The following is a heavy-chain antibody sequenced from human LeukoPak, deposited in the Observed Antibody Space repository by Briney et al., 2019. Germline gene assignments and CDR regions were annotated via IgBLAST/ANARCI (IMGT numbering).Heavy chain of an antibody. CDR1: GFTFSSYS. D-gene: IGHD3-10*01. J-gene: IGHJ4*02. Sequence: PGGSLRLSCAASGFTFSSYSMNWVRQAPGKGLEWVSYISSSSSTIYYADSVKGRFTISRDNAKNSLYLHMNSLRAEDTAVYYCARDYDYYGSGSYSTLLDYWGQGTLVTVSS. V-gene: IGHV3-48*01. CDR3: ARDYDYYGSGSYSTLLDY. CDR2: ISSSSSTI.